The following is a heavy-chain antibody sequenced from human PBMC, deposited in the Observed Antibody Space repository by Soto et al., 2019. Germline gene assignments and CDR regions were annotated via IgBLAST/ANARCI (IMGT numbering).Heavy chain of an antibody. J-gene: IGHJ4*02. D-gene: IGHD3-10*01. CDR1: GFTFRDYY. CDR2: ILNRANSYTT. V-gene: IGHV3-72*01. CDR3: ARAPSYYASGSDY. Sequence: GGSLRLSCAASGFTFRDYYMDWVRQAPEKGLEWVGRILNRANSYTTKYAASVRGRFTISRDDSKNPLYLQMNSLKTEDTAVYYCARAPSYYASGSDYWGQGTLVTVSS.